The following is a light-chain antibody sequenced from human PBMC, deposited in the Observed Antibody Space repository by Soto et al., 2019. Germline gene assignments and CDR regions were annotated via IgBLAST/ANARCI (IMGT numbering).Light chain of an antibody. Sequence: QSVLTQPPSVSGAPGQGVTISCTGSSSNIGAGYDVHWYQQLPGTAPKVLIYTNNNRPSGVPHRFSGSKSGTSASLAITGLQAEDEADYYCQSFDSRLRDYVFGTGTKVTVL. CDR3: QSFDSRLRDYV. V-gene: IGLV1-40*01. CDR1: SSNIGAGYD. J-gene: IGLJ1*01. CDR2: TNN.